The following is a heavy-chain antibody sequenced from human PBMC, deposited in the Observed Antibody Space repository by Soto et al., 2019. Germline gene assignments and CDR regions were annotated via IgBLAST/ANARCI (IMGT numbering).Heavy chain of an antibody. J-gene: IGHJ4*02. D-gene: IGHD2-8*01. CDR1: GFTLGTTGLS. Sequence: PTLVNPTQTLTLTCTFSGFTLGTTGLSVNWIRQAPGKALEWLAVIDWDGDRFYSASLKTRLSISKDTSKNEVVLTMTNMDPVDTATYFCARSQGGMLYNSYFDFWGQGTLVTVSS. CDR2: IDWDGDR. V-gene: IGHV2-70*13. CDR3: ARSQGGMLYNSYFDF.